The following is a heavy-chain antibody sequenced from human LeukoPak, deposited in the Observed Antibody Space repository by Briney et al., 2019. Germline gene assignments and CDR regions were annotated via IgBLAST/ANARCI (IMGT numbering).Heavy chain of an antibody. J-gene: IGHJ3*02. V-gene: IGHV3-21*01. D-gene: IGHD6-13*01. CDR3: ARENALVAAGTSYAFDI. Sequence: PGGSLRLSCAASGFTFSSYSMNWVRQAPGKGLEWVSSISSSSSYIYYADSVKGRFTISRDNAKNSLYLQMNSLRAEDTAVYYCARENALVAAGTSYAFDIWGQGTMVTVSS. CDR1: GFTFSSYS. CDR2: ISSSSSYI.